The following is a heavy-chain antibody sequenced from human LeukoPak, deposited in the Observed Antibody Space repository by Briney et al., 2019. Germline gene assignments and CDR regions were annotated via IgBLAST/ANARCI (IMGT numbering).Heavy chain of an antibody. CDR1: GFTFSSYG. CDR2: IWYDGSNK. V-gene: IGHV3-33*01. J-gene: IGHJ4*02. CDR3: ARDPSEGYFDC. Sequence: GGSLRLSCAASGFTFSSYGMHWVRQAPGKGLEWVAVIWYDGSNKYYADSVKGRFTISRDNSKNTLYLQMNSLRAEDTAVYYCARDPSEGYFDCWGQGTLVTVSS.